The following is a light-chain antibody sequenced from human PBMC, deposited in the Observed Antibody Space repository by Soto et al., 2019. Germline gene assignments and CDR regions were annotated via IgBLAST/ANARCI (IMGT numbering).Light chain of an antibody. J-gene: IGLJ1*01. Sequence: QSVLTQPRSVSGSPGQSVTISCTGTNSDVGTYTYVSWYQQHPGKAPKLIIYDVIKRPSGVPDRFSGSKSGNTASLTISGLQAEDEADYYCCSYAGSYTHVFGTGTKVTV. CDR3: CSYAGSYTHV. CDR2: DVI. V-gene: IGLV2-11*01. CDR1: NSDVGTYTY.